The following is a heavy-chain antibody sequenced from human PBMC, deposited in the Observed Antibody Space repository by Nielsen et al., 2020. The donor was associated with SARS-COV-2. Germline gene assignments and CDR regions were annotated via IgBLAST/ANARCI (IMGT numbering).Heavy chain of an antibody. CDR2: ITPFNGNT. Sequence: WVRQAPGQALEWMGWITPFNGNTNYAQKFQDRVTITRDRSMSTAYMELSSLRSEDTAMYYCASGRYSGSGSKGEYYFDYWGQGTPVTVSS. V-gene: IGHV1-45*02. J-gene: IGHJ4*02. D-gene: IGHD3-10*01. CDR3: ASGRYSGSGSKGEYYFDY.